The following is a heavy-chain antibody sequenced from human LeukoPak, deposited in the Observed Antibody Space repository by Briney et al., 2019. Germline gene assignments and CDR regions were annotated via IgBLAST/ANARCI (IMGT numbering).Heavy chain of an antibody. CDR1: GFTFSSYW. J-gene: IGHJ6*03. D-gene: IGHD3-9*01. Sequence: PGGSLRLSCAASGFTFSSYWMSWVRQAPGKGLEWVANIKQDGSEKYYVDSVKGRFTISRDNAKNSLYLQMNSLRAEDTAVYYCARNVLRYFDWLRNYYYMDVWGKGTTVTISS. V-gene: IGHV3-7*01. CDR3: ARNVLRYFDWLRNYYYMDV. CDR2: IKQDGSEK.